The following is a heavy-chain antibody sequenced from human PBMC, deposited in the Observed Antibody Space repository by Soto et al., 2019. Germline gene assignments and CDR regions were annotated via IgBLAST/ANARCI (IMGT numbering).Heavy chain of an antibody. J-gene: IGHJ4*02. CDR1: GGTFSSYA. Sequence: QVQLVQSGAEVKKPGSSVKVSCKASGGTFSSYAISWVRQAPGQGREWMGAIIPIFGTANYAQKFQGRVKSHEDDSTSTAYMELSSLRSEDTAVYYCARVGYYYASSGYSPTWGPGTLVTGSS. CDR2: IIPIFGTA. CDR3: ARVGYYYASSGYSPT. V-gene: IGHV1-69*01. D-gene: IGHD3-22*01.